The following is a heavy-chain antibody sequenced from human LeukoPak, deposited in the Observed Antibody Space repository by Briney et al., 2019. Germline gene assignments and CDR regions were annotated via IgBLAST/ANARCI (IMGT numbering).Heavy chain of an antibody. CDR1: GYTFTGYD. V-gene: IGHV1-8*03. D-gene: IGHD4-17*01. J-gene: IGHJ5*02. Sequence: GASVKVSCKASGYTFTGYDMHWVRQATGQGLEWMGWMNPNSGNTNYAHKFQGRVTFTRNTSISTAYMELSSLRSDDTAVYYCARLYGDYGGDWFDPWGQGTLVTVSS. CDR3: ARLYGDYGGDWFDP. CDR2: MNPNSGNT.